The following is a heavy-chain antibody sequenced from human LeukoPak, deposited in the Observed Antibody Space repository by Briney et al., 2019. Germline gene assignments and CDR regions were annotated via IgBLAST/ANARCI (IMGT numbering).Heavy chain of an antibody. CDR2: IIPIFDTT. V-gene: IGHV1-69*06. Sequence: ASVKVSCKTSGGTFSGYANSWLRQAPGQGLEWLGGIIPIFDTTNYAQRFQGRVTITADKSTSTAYMELNTLRSEDTAVYYCARDSSSSASYNWFDPWGQGTLVTVSS. D-gene: IGHD6-6*01. CDR3: ARDSSSSASYNWFDP. J-gene: IGHJ5*02. CDR1: GGTFSGYA.